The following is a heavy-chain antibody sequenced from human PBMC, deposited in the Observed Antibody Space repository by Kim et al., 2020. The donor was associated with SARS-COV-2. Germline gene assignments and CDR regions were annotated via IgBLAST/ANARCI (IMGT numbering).Heavy chain of an antibody. Sequence: SVKGRFTIARDNYKNTLYLQMNSLRAEDTAVYYCAKAAYYGSGSPHPFDYWGQGTLVTVSS. CDR3: AKAAYYGSGSPHPFDY. D-gene: IGHD3-10*01. J-gene: IGHJ4*02. V-gene: IGHV3-23*01.